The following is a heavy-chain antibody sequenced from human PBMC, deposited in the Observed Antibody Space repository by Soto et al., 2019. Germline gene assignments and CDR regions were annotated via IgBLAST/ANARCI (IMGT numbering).Heavy chain of an antibody. CDR2: IYPGDSDT. D-gene: IGHD2-15*01. J-gene: IGHJ5*01. CDR3: ARRDCSGGSCYRGVWFDS. Sequence: RGESLKISCKASGYSFTSYWIGWVRQMPGKGLEWMGSIYPGDSDTRYSPSFQGQVTISDDMSISTAYLQWSSLKASDTATYYCARRDCSGGSCYRGVWFDSWGQGTLVTVSS. CDR1: GYSFTSYW. V-gene: IGHV5-51*01.